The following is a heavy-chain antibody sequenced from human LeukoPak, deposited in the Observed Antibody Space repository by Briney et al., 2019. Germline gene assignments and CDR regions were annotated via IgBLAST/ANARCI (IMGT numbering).Heavy chain of an antibody. CDR3: ARASPYYYDSSGYYYGKLQSYYYHYYMDV. J-gene: IGHJ6*03. D-gene: IGHD3-22*01. Sequence: SETLSLTCAVYGGSFSGYYWSWIRQPPGKGLEWIGEINHSGSTNYNPSLKSRVTISVDTSKNQFSLKLSSVTAADTAVYYCARASPYYYDSSGYYYGKLQSYYYHYYMDVWGKGTTVTVSS. CDR1: GGSFSGYY. V-gene: IGHV4-34*01. CDR2: INHSGST.